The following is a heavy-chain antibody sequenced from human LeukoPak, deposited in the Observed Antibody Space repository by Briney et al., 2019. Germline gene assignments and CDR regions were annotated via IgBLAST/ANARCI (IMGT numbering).Heavy chain of an antibody. CDR3: ARQGYSYGLFDY. Sequence: SETLSLTCTVSGDSISNSYYWGWIRQPPGKGLEWIGSIYYSGSTYYNPSLKSRVTISVDTSKNQFSLKLSSVTAADTAVYYCARQGYSYGLFDYWGQGTLVTVSS. V-gene: IGHV4-39*01. J-gene: IGHJ4*02. CDR1: GDSISNSYY. CDR2: IYYSGST. D-gene: IGHD5-18*01.